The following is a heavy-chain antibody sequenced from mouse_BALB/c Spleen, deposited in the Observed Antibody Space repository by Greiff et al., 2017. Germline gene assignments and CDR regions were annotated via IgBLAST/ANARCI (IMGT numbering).Heavy chain of an antibody. Sequence: QVQLKESGPQLVRPGASVKISCKASGYSFTSYWMHWVKQRSGQGLEWIGWFYPGSGSIKYNEKFKDKATLTADKSSSTVYMELSRLTSEDSAVYFCARHEEGGGFAYWGQGTLVTVSA. CDR2: FYPGSGSI. J-gene: IGHJ3*01. V-gene: IGHV1-62-2*01. CDR3: ARHEEGGGFAY. CDR1: GYSFTSYW.